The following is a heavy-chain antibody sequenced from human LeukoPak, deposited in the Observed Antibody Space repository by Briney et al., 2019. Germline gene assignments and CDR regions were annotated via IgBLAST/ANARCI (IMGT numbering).Heavy chain of an antibody. Sequence: SGGSLRLSCAASGFTFTTYVMSWVRQAPGKGLEWVANIKQDGNEEYYVDSVKGRFTISRDNAKNSLYLQMNSLRAEDTAVYYCVKYYHDSSGYSHFDYWGQGTLVTVSS. CDR2: IKQDGNEE. J-gene: IGHJ4*02. CDR3: VKYYHDSSGYSHFDY. V-gene: IGHV3-7*01. CDR1: GFTFTTYV. D-gene: IGHD3-22*01.